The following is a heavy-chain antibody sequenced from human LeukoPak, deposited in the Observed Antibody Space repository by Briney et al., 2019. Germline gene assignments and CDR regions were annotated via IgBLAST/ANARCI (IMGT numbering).Heavy chain of an antibody. CDR1: GFTFSSYA. J-gene: IGHJ6*02. CDR3: ARDERLGGFWSRYYFGMDV. V-gene: IGHV3-30*04. CDR2: ISYDGGNK. D-gene: IGHD3-10*01. Sequence: GRSLRLSCAASGFTFSSYAMHWVRQAPGKGLEWVAVISYDGGNKYYADSVKGRFTISRDNSKNTLYLQMNSLRAEDTAVYYCARDERLGGFWSRYYFGMDVWGQGSTVTVSS.